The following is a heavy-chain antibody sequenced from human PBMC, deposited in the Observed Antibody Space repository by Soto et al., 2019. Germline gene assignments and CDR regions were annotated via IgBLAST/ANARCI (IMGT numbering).Heavy chain of an antibody. D-gene: IGHD6-13*01. Sequence: GASVKVSCKASGNTFTEYYMYWVRQAPGQGLEWMGWMNPYSGGTKFAQKFQGRVTMTRDTSISTAYMELRRLQYDDTAVYYCARRVGSSWKNWFDPWGQGTLVTV. J-gene: IGHJ5*02. CDR1: GNTFTEYY. CDR2: MNPYSGGT. CDR3: ARRVGSSWKNWFDP. V-gene: IGHV1-2*02.